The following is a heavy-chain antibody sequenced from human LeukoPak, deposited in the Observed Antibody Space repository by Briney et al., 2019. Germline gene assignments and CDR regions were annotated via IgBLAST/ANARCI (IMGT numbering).Heavy chain of an antibody. J-gene: IGHJ2*01. CDR1: GGSISSYY. D-gene: IGHD4-17*01. V-gene: IGHV4-59*01. CDR2: IYYSGST. Sequence: SETLSLTCTVSGGSISSYYWSWIRQPPGKGLEWIGYIYYSGSTNYNPSLKSRVTISVDTSKNQFSLKLSSVTAADTAVYYCARRAADYGDYGVGYRYFDLWGRGTLVTVSS. CDR3: ARRAADYGDYGVGYRYFDL.